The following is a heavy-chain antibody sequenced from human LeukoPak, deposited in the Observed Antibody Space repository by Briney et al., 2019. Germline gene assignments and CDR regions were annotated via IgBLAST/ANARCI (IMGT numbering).Heavy chain of an antibody. CDR2: IIPIFGTA. J-gene: IGHJ4*02. V-gene: IGHV1-69*01. CDR3: ARALNYDFWSGYYDY. D-gene: IGHD3-3*01. Sequence: GSSVKVSCKASGGTFSSYAISWVRQAPGRGLEWMGGIIPIFGTANYAQKFQGRVTITADESTSTAYMELSSLRSEDTAVYYCARALNYDFWSGYYDYWGQGTLVTVSS. CDR1: GGTFSSYA.